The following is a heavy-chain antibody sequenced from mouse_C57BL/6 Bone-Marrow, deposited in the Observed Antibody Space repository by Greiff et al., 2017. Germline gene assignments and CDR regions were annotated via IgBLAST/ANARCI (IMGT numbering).Heavy chain of an antibody. Sequence: QVQLQQSGAELARPGASVKLSCKASGYTFTSYGISWVKQRTGQGLEWIVEIYPRSGNTYYNEKFKGKATLTADKSSSTAYMELSSLTSEDSAVXFCARINWVDFDYWGQGTTLTVSS. CDR1: GYTFTSYG. D-gene: IGHD4-1*01. CDR2: IYPRSGNT. V-gene: IGHV1-81*01. CDR3: ARINWVDFDY. J-gene: IGHJ2*01.